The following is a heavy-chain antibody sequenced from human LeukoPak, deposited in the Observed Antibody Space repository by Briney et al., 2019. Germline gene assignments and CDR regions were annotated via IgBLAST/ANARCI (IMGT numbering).Heavy chain of an antibody. V-gene: IGHV3-48*01. Sequence: PGGSLRLSXAASGFTFSSYSMNWVRQAPGKGLEWVSYISSSSSTIYYADSVKGRFTISRDNAKNSLYLQMNSLRAEDTAVYYCARESSIIAAAGTGSDYWGQGTLVTVSS. J-gene: IGHJ4*02. D-gene: IGHD6-13*01. CDR3: ARESSIIAAAGTGSDY. CDR1: GFTFSSYS. CDR2: ISSSSSTI.